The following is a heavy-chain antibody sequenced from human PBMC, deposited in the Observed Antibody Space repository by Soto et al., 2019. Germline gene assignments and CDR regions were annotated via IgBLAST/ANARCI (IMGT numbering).Heavy chain of an antibody. Sequence: LXLSCALTGFTVSYNYMNWILQAPVKGLEWVSVIYRGGDTFYADSVKGRFTISRDNSKNTLYLQMNSLRAEDTAVYYCARGMYGSGSYYIGDAFDMWGQGTMVT. CDR1: GFTVSYNY. D-gene: IGHD3-10*01. V-gene: IGHV3-53*01. J-gene: IGHJ3*02. CDR2: IYRGGDT. CDR3: ARGMYGSGSYYIGDAFDM.